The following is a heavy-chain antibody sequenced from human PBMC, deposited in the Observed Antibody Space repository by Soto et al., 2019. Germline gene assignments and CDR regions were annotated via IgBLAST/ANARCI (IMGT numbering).Heavy chain of an antibody. CDR3: ARQNGSFRSWFDS. CDR1: GGSISSGGYS. CDR2: MYHSGST. V-gene: IGHV4-30-2*03. J-gene: IGHJ5*01. Sequence: SETLSLTCAVSGGSISSGGYSWSWIRQPPGKGLEWIGDMYHSGSTNYNPSLKSRVLISVDTSKNQFSLKLTSVTAADTAMYYCARQNGSFRSWFDSWGQGTLVTVSS. D-gene: IGHD3-10*01.